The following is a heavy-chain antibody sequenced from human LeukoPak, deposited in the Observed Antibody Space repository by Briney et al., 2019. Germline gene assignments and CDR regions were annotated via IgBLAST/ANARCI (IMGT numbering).Heavy chain of an antibody. J-gene: IGHJ4*01. CDR3: ARDPNLTGYRRLPEGFDY. CDR2: ISSSSSYI. Sequence: GGSLRLSCAASGFTFSSYSMNWVRQAPGKGLEWVSSISSSSSYIYYADSVKGRFTISRDNAKNSLYLQMNSLRAEDTAVYYCARDPNLTGYRRLPEGFDYWGQEPWSPSPQ. CDR1: GFTFSSYS. D-gene: IGHD3-9*01. V-gene: IGHV3-21*01.